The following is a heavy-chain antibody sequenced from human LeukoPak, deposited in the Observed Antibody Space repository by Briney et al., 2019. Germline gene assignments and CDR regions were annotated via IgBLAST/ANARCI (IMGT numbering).Heavy chain of an antibody. D-gene: IGHD2-2*01. J-gene: IGHJ4*02. CDR1: GFTFSSYW. Sequence: TGGSLRLSCAASGFTFSSYWMHWVRQAPGKGLVWVSRINSDGSSTSYADSVKGRFTISRDNSKNTLYLQMNSLRAEDTAVYYCAKEGAAAYFDYWGQGTLVTVSS. V-gene: IGHV3-74*01. CDR2: INSDGSST. CDR3: AKEGAAAYFDY.